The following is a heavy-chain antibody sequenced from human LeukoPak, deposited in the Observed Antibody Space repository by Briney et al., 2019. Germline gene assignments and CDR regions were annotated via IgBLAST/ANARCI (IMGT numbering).Heavy chain of an antibody. V-gene: IGHV3-53*01. Sequence: GGSLRLSCAASGFTFSSYAMSWVRQAPGRGLEWVSVIYSGGSTYYADSVKGRFTISRDNSKNTLYLQMNSLRAEDTAVYYCAGSSSWYNWFDPWGQGTLVTVSS. CDR2: IYSGGST. CDR1: GFTFSSYA. CDR3: AGSSSWYNWFDP. J-gene: IGHJ5*02. D-gene: IGHD6-13*01.